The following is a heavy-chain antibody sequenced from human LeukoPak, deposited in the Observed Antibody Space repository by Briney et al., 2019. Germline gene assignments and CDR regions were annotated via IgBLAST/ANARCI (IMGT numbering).Heavy chain of an antibody. J-gene: IGHJ4*02. D-gene: IGHD3-22*01. CDR3: ARESDYYDSSGHYDY. CDR1: GYTFTAYG. CDR2: ISPNNGNT. Sequence: ASVKVSCKASGYTFTAYGINWVRQAPGQGLEWMGRISPNNGNTNYPQKLQGRITMTTDTSTSTAHMELRSLRSDDTAVYYCARESDYYDSSGHYDYWGQGTLVTVSS. V-gene: IGHV1-18*01.